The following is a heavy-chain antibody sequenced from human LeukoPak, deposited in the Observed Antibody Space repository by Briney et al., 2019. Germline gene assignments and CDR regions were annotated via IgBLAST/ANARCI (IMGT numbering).Heavy chain of an antibody. CDR3: ATSSGYILTV. Sequence: SETLSLPCTVSGGSISSGGYYWSWIRPHPGKGLEWIGYIYYSGSTYYNPSLKSRVTISVDTSKSQFSLKLSSVTAADTAVYYCATSSGYILTVWGQGTMVTVSS. CDR2: IYYSGST. V-gene: IGHV4-31*03. D-gene: IGHD3-22*01. CDR1: GGSISSGGYY. J-gene: IGHJ3*01.